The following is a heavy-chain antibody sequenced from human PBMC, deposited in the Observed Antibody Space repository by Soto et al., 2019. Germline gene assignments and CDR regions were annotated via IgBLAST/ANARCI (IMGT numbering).Heavy chain of an antibody. CDR3: ARDANIAAAGLDY. V-gene: IGHV3-33*01. J-gene: IGHJ4*02. Sequence: PGGSLRLSCAASGFTFNSYGMHWVRQAPGKGLEWVAVIWYDGSNKYYADSVKGRLTISRDNSKNTLYLQMNSLRAEDTAVYYCARDANIAAAGLDYWGPGTLVTVSS. CDR2: IWYDGSNK. D-gene: IGHD6-13*01. CDR1: GFTFNSYG.